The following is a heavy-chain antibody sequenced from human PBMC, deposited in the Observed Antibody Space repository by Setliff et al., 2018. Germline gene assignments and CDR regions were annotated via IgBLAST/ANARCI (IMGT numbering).Heavy chain of an antibody. CDR2: ISIGGNTI. V-gene: IGHV3-11*04. CDR1: GFTFSDYY. Sequence: GGSLRLSCAASGFTFSDYYMSWIRQAPGKGLEWVSYISIGGNTIYYADSVKGRFTISRDNAKNSLYLQMNSLRAEDTAVYYCARGPTIFGAIYYMDVWGKGTTVTVSS. CDR3: ARGPTIFGAIYYMDV. J-gene: IGHJ6*03. D-gene: IGHD3-3*01.